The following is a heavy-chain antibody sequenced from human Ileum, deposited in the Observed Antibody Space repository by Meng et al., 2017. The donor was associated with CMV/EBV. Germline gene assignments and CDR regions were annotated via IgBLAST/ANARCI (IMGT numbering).Heavy chain of an antibody. Sequence: GESLKISCAASGFTFSDYSMHWVRQAPGKGLEWVASISYDAIDKYYADSVRGRFTISRDNSKNTLFLQMNSLRTEDTAVYYCAREPLGYCSSSSCLYYYGMDVWGQGTTVTVSS. CDR2: ISYDAIDK. D-gene: IGHD2-15*01. V-gene: IGHV3-30*04. J-gene: IGHJ6*02. CDR1: GFTFSDYS. CDR3: AREPLGYCSSSSCLYYYGMDV.